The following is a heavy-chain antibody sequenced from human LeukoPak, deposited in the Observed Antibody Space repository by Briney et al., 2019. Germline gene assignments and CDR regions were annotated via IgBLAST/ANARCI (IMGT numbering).Heavy chain of an antibody. J-gene: IGHJ4*02. D-gene: IGHD3-16*02. CDR1: GFTFSSYS. Sequence: GGSLRLSCAASGFTFSSYSMNWVRQAPGKGLEWVSSISSSSSYIYYADSVKGRFTISRDNAKNSLYLQMNSLRAEYTAVYYCARGRDYDYVWGTYRQFHYWGQGTLVTVSS. CDR2: ISSSSSYI. CDR3: ARGRDYDYVWGTYRQFHY. V-gene: IGHV3-21*01.